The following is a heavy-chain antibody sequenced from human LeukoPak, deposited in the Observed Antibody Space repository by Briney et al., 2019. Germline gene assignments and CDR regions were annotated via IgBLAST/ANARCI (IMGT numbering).Heavy chain of an antibody. CDR2: ISSSGSSI. Sequence: GGSLRLSCAASGFTFSSYEMNWVRQAPGKGLEWVSYISSSGSSIYYADSVKGRFTISRDNAKNTLYLQMNSLRAEDTAVYYCARQLRLGEPNLPNAFDIWGQGTMVTVSS. D-gene: IGHD3-16*01. V-gene: IGHV3-48*03. CDR1: GFTFSSYE. J-gene: IGHJ3*02. CDR3: ARQLRLGEPNLPNAFDI.